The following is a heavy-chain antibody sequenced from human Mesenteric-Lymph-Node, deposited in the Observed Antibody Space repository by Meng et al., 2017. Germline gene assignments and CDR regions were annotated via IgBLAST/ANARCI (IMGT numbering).Heavy chain of an antibody. CDR1: GGSISSYY. Sequence: SETLSLTCTVSGGSISSYYWSWIRQPAGKGLEWIGRIYTSGSTNYNPSLKSRVTISVDTSKNQFSLKLSSVTAADTAVYYCARGSVPAAIDYYYGMDVWGQGTTVTVSS. D-gene: IGHD2-2*02. V-gene: IGHV4-4*07. CDR3: ARGSVPAAIDYYYGMDV. CDR2: IYTSGST. J-gene: IGHJ6*02.